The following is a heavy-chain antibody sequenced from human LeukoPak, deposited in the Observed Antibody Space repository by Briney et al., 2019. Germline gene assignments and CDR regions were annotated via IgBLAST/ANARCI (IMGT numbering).Heavy chain of an antibody. CDR1: GFTFSSYG. V-gene: IGHV3-33*08. J-gene: IGHJ4*02. D-gene: IGHD3-16*02. CDR2: IWYGGSNK. CDR3: ARDRGGRYDYVWGSYRYRDYFDY. Sequence: GGSLRLSCAASGFTFSSYGMHWVRQAPGKGLEWVAVIWYGGSNKYYADSVKGRFTISRDNSKNTLYLQMNSLRAEDTAVYYCARDRGGRYDYVWGSYRYRDYFDYWGQGTLVTVSS.